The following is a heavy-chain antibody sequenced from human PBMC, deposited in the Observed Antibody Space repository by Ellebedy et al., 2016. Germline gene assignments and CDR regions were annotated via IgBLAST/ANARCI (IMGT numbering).Heavy chain of an antibody. D-gene: IGHD6-13*01. CDR2: INPNSGGT. CDR1: GYTFTDYY. Sequence: ASVKVSCKASGYTFTDYYMHWVRQAPGQGLEWMGWINPNSGGTNYAQKFQGRVTITRDTSITTAYMELSRLRSDDTAVYYCAVKGYSSTWYVGYWGQGTLVTVSS. J-gene: IGHJ4*02. CDR3: AVKGYSSTWYVGY. V-gene: IGHV1-2*02.